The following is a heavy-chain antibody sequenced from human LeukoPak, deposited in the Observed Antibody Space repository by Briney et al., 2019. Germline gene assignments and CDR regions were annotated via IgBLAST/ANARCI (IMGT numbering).Heavy chain of an antibody. V-gene: IGHV3-30*02. CDR3: AKGITIVRAYYYYGMDV. D-gene: IGHD3-10*01. CDR2: IRYDGGNK. Sequence: SGGSLRLSCAASGFTFSSYGMHWVRQAPGKGLEWVAFIRYDGGNKYYADSVKGRFTISRDNSKSTLFLQMNSLGAEDTAVYYCAKGITIVRAYYYYGMDVWGQGTTVTVSS. CDR1: GFTFSSYG. J-gene: IGHJ6*02.